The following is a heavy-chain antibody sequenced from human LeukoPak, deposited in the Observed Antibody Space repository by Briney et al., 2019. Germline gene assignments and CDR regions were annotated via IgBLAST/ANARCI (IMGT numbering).Heavy chain of an antibody. CDR2: ISGSGDNT. V-gene: IGHV3-23*01. Sequence: GGSLRLSCAASRFSFSSYAMSWVRQAPGKGLEWVSGISGSGDNTYYVDSVKGRFTISRDNSKNTLYLQMSSLRAEDTAVYYCARRAGSSGQFDPWGQGTLVIVSS. D-gene: IGHD6-19*01. CDR1: RFSFSSYA. J-gene: IGHJ5*02. CDR3: ARRAGSSGQFDP.